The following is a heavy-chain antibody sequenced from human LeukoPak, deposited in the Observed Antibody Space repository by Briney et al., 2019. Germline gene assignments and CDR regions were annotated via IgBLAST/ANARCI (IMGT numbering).Heavy chain of an antibody. Sequence: PGGSLRLSCAASGFTFSSFGMSWGRQAPGKVLDWVSAISGSGGSTYHADSVKGRFTISRDNAKNTLYLQMNSLRAEDTAVYYCAKCILTGYYKGYMDVWGKGTTVTVSS. CDR1: GFTFSSFG. V-gene: IGHV3-23*01. J-gene: IGHJ6*03. CDR3: AKCILTGYYKGYMDV. CDR2: ISGSGGST. D-gene: IGHD3-9*01.